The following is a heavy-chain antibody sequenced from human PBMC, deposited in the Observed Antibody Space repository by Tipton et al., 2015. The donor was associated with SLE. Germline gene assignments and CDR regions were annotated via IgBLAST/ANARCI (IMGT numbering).Heavy chain of an antibody. CDR2: IYYSGST. J-gene: IGHJ4*02. D-gene: IGHD3-22*01. V-gene: IGHV4-59*12. Sequence: TLSLTCTVSGGSISSYYWSWIRQPPGKGLEWIGYIYYSGSTNYNPSLKSRVTISVDTSKNQFSLKLSSVTAADTAVYFCARDNFDTSGYRSLDQWGQGTLVTVSS. CDR1: GGSISSYY. CDR3: ARDNFDTSGYRSLDQ.